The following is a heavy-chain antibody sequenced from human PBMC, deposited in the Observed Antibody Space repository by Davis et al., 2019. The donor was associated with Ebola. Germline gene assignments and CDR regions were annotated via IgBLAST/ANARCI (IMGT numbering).Heavy chain of an antibody. V-gene: IGHV4-59*01. CDR3: ARDVVLMVYAIREYYYYGMDV. J-gene: IGHJ6*04. CDR1: GGSFSGYY. CDR2: IYYSGST. D-gene: IGHD2-8*01. Sequence: SETLSLTCAVYGGSFSGYYWSWIRQPPGKGLEWIGYIYYSGSTNYNPSLKSRVTISVDTSKNQFSLKLSSVTAADTAVYYCARDVVLMVYAIREYYYYGMDVWGKGTTVTVSS.